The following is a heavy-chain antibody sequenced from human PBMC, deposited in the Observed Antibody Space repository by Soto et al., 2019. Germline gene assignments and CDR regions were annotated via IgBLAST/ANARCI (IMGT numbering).Heavy chain of an antibody. CDR1: GGSISSSSYY. D-gene: IGHD2-15*01. CDR2: IYYSGST. V-gene: IGHV4-39*01. Sequence: SETLSLTCTVSGGSISSSSYYWGWIRQPPGKGLEWIGSIYYSGSTYYNPSLKSRVTISVDTSKNQFSLKLSSVTAADTAVYYCERNGEDIVVVVAATQNNWFDPWGQGTLVTVSS. J-gene: IGHJ5*02. CDR3: ERNGEDIVVVVAATQNNWFDP.